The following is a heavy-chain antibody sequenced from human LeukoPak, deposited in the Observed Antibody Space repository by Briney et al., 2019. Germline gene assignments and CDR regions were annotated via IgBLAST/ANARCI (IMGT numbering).Heavy chain of an antibody. V-gene: IGHV4-34*01. CDR3: ARGAPVAPFRRSYYFDY. Sequence: PSEALSLTCAVSGGSFSGYYWSWIRQPPGKGLEWTGEINHSGSTNYNPSLKSRVTISVDTSKNQFSLKLSSVTAADTAVYYCARGAPVAPFRRSYYFDYWGQGTLVTVSS. CDR1: GGSFSGYY. D-gene: IGHD1-14*01. J-gene: IGHJ4*02. CDR2: INHSGST.